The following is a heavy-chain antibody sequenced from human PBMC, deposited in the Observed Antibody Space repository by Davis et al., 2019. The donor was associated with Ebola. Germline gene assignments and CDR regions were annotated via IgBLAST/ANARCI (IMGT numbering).Heavy chain of an antibody. D-gene: IGHD4-17*01. Sequence: PGGSLRLSCAASGFTFNKYPMHWVRQAPGKGLEWVAVTWYAGKNQYYSDSLKGRFTISRDNSKNTLYLEVDNLGVEDTAIYYCARGFPGGDYMSDFWGQGALVTVSS. CDR2: TWYAGKNQ. CDR1: GFTFNKYP. J-gene: IGHJ4*02. CDR3: ARGFPGGDYMSDF. V-gene: IGHV3-33*01.